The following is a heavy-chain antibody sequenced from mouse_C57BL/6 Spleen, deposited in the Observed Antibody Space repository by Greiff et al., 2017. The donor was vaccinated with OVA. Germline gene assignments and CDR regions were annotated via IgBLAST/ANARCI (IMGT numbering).Heavy chain of an antibody. D-gene: IGHD2-4*01. J-gene: IGHJ4*01. V-gene: IGHV3-6*01. Sequence: VQLKESGPGLVKPSQSLSLTCSVTGYSITSGYYWNWIRQFPGNKLEWMGFISYDGSNNYNPSLKNRITFTRDTSKNQFFLKLNSVTTEDTAAYYCASYDYYYAMDYWGQGTSVTVSS. CDR3: ASYDYYYAMDY. CDR1: GYSITSGYY. CDR2: ISYDGSN.